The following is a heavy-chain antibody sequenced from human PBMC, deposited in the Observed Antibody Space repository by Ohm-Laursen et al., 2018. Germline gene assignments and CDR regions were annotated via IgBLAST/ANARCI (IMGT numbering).Heavy chain of an antibody. CDR2: INHSGST. D-gene: IGHD5-18*01. J-gene: IGHJ4*02. Sequence: SDTLSLTCTVSDDSINRYYWSWIRQPPGKGLEWIGEINHSGSTNYNPSLKSRVTISVDTSKNQFSLKLSSVTAADTAVYYCARKDLAAMALDYWGQGTLVTVSS. V-gene: IGHV4-34*01. CDR1: DDSINRYY. CDR3: ARKDLAAMALDY.